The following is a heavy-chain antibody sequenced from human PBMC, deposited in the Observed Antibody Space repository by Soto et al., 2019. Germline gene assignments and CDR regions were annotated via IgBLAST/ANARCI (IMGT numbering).Heavy chain of an antibody. D-gene: IGHD3-3*01. CDR1: GGSVSSENYY. V-gene: IGHV4-61*01. CDR2: IYHTGIT. J-gene: IGHJ4*02. CDR3: ARDTPPIHS. Sequence: QVPLQESGPGLLKPSETLSLTCTVSGGSVSSENYYWSWIRQPPGKGLEWIGYIYHTGITNYNPSVKSRVTISVDTSKNQFSLKLSSVTAADTAVYYCARDTPPIHSWGQGTLVTVSS.